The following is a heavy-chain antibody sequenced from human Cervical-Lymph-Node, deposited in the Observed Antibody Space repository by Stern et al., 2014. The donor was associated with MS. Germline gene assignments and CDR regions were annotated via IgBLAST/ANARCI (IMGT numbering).Heavy chain of an antibody. CDR2: GHFSGST. CDR3: ARGFSVVVPAAISWFDP. V-gene: IGHV4-39*01. D-gene: IGHD2-2*01. CDR1: GGSISSSGDY. J-gene: IGHJ5*02. Sequence: QLQLQESGPGLVKPSETLSLTCNVSGGSISSSGDYWGWVRQPPGKGLERIGSGHFSGSTYSNPSLKSRITISVDTSKNQFPRKLSSVTAADTAVYYCARGFSVVVPAAISWFDPWGRGTLVTVSS.